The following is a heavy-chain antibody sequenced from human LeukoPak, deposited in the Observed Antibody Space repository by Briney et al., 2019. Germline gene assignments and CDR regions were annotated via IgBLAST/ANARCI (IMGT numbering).Heavy chain of an antibody. CDR3: ARRSDISASPNWFDP. CDR2: IHSDDSDT. D-gene: IGHD3-9*01. Sequence: GESLKISCKASGYRFLNHWIGWVRQMPGKGLEWMGIIHSDDSDTRYSPSFRGHVTMTVDKSATTAYLQWDTLKASDTAIYYCARRSDISASPNWFDPWGQGTLVIVSS. V-gene: IGHV5-51*01. J-gene: IGHJ5*02. CDR1: GYRFLNHW.